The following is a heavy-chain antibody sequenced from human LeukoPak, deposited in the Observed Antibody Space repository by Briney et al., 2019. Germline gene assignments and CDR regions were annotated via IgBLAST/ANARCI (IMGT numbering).Heavy chain of an antibody. D-gene: IGHD5/OR15-5a*01. Sequence: GGSLRLSCAASGFTFSNYWMTWIRQAPGKGLEWVANIKQDESEKYYLDSVRGRFTISRDNAKKSLFLQMNSLRAEDTAVYYCARSTPSLDSWGQGTLVTVSS. CDR2: IKQDESEK. V-gene: IGHV3-7*01. J-gene: IGHJ4*02. CDR1: GFTFSNYW. CDR3: ARSTPSLDS.